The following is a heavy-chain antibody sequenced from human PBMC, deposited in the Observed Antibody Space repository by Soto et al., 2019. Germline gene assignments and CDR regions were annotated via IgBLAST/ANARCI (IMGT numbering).Heavy chain of an antibody. J-gene: IGHJ1*01. CDR2: ISGSGGST. Sequence: EVQLLESGGGLVQPGGSLRLSCAAAGFTFSIYAMSWVRQAPGKGLEWVSAISGSGGSTYYADAVKGRFTISRDNSKNKLYLKMNSLRADDTAVYYCAKATRGGDAPFLRAYWGQGTLVTVSS. CDR1: GFTFSIYA. CDR3: AKATRGGDAPFLRAY. D-gene: IGHD3-10*01. V-gene: IGHV3-23*01.